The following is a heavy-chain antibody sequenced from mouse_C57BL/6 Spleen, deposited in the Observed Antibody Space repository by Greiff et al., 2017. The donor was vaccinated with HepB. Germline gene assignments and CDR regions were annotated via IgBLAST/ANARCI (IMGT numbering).Heavy chain of an antibody. D-gene: IGHD1-1*01. CDR2: INPSNGGT. CDR1: GYTFTSYW. CDR3: AGEGYYGAMDY. V-gene: IGHV1-53*01. J-gene: IGHJ4*01. Sequence: QVQLQQPGTELVKPGASVKLSCKASGYTFTSYWMHWVKQRPGQGLEWIGNINPSNGGTNYNEKFKSKATLTVDKSSSTAYMQLSSLAYEDSAVYYCAGEGYYGAMDYWGQGTSVTVSS.